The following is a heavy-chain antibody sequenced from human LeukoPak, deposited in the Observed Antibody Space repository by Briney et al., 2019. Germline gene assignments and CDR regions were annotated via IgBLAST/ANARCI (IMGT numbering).Heavy chain of an antibody. Sequence: GRSLRLSCAASGFTFDDYAMHWVRQAPGKGLEWVSGISWNSGSIGYADSVKGRFTISRDNAKNSLYLQMNSLRAEDMALYYCAKDTLVGATTGAFDIWGQGTMVTVPS. D-gene: IGHD1-26*01. CDR1: GFTFDDYA. J-gene: IGHJ3*02. CDR3: AKDTLVGATTGAFDI. CDR2: ISWNSGSI. V-gene: IGHV3-9*03.